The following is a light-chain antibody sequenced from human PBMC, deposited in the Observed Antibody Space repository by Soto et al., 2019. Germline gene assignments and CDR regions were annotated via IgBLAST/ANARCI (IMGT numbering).Light chain of an antibody. CDR1: QSVSSNY. V-gene: IGKV3-20*01. CDR3: QQYGSSPGT. Sequence: IVLTQSAGTLSLYPGERATLSCRASQSVSSNYLAWYKQKPGQAPRLLIYGASSRATGIPDRFSGSGSGTDFTLTISRLEPEDFAVYYCQQYGSSPGTFGQGTKLEIK. J-gene: IGKJ2*01. CDR2: GAS.